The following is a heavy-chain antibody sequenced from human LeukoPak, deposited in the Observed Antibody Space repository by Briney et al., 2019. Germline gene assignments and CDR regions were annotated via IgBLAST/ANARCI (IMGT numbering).Heavy chain of an antibody. J-gene: IGHJ4*02. Sequence: ASVKVSCKVSGYTLTELSMHWVRQAPGQGLEWMGIINPSGGSTSYAQKFQGRVTMTRDTSTSTVYMELSSLRSEDTAVYYCAISPYDFWSGYFRGNFDYWGQGTLVTVSS. CDR2: INPSGGST. V-gene: IGHV1-46*01. D-gene: IGHD3-3*01. CDR3: AISPYDFWSGYFRGNFDY. CDR1: GYTLTELS.